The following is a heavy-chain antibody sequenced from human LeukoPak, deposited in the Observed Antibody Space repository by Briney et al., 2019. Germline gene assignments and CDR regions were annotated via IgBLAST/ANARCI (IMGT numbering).Heavy chain of an antibody. V-gene: IGHV2-70*04. CDR2: IDWDDDK. CDR3: ARCARGYSCGYFDY. Sequence: SGPTLVNPTQTLTLTCTFSGFSLSTSGMRVSWIRQPPGKALEWLARIDWDDDKFYSTSLKTRLTISKDTSKNQVVLTMTNMDPVDTATYYCARCARGYSCGYFDYWGQGTLVTVSS. J-gene: IGHJ4*02. CDR1: GFSLSTSGMR. D-gene: IGHD5-18*01.